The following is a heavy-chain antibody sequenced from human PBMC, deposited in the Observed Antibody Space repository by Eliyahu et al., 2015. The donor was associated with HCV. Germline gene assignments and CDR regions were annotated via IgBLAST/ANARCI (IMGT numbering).Heavy chain of an antibody. CDR3: ARGVNQMRPPVIVYS. V-gene: IGHV4-59*01. J-gene: IGHJ1*01. CDR2: IYYSGST. Sequence: TWIRQPPGKGLEFIGYIYYSGSTTYNPSLKSRVTISVDTSKNQFSLKLRSVTAADTAVYYCARGVNQMRPPVIVYSWGQGPLV. D-gene: IGHD2-21*01.